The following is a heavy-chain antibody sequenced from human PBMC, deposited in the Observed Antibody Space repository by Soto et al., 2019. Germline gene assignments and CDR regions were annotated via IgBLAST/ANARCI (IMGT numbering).Heavy chain of an antibody. CDR3: ARVLYYGSGSYSPYGMDV. D-gene: IGHD3-10*01. CDR2: VSPPFRTS. V-gene: IGHV1-69*01. Sequence: QVRLVQSGAEVKKPGSSVKVYCKTSGVSFNNNGIGWVRQAPGHGLEWMGGVSPPFRTSNYARKFQGRISITADASTGTVNMELSSLTSEDTAQYYCARVLYYGSGSYSPYGMDVWGQGTTVTVSS. J-gene: IGHJ6*02. CDR1: GVSFNNNG.